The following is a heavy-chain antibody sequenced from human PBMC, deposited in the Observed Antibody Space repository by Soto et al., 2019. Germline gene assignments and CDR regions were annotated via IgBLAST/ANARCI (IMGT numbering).Heavy chain of an antibody. Sequence: GGSLILSCAASGFTFSSYGMHWVRQAPGKGLEWVAVISYDGSNKYYADSVKGRFTISRDNSKNTLYLQMNSLRAEGTAVYYCANTSPYYYDSSGYYGGYWGQGTLVTVSS. CDR2: ISYDGSNK. J-gene: IGHJ4*02. V-gene: IGHV3-30*18. CDR1: GFTFSSYG. D-gene: IGHD3-22*01. CDR3: ANTSPYYYDSSGYYGGY.